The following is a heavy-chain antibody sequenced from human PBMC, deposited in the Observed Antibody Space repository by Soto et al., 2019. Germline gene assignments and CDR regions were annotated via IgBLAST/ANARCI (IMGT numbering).Heavy chain of an antibody. D-gene: IGHD3-3*01. V-gene: IGHV3-30-3*01. J-gene: IGHJ1*01. CDR2: ISYDGSNK. CDR3: ARGSNHTIWAEYFQH. Sequence: QVQLVESGGGVVQPGRTLRLSCAASGFTFISHAMHWVRQAPGKGLEWVAVISYDGSNKYYADSVKGRFTISRDNSKNTLYLQMNSLRAEDTAVYYCARGSNHTIWAEYFQHWGQGTLVTVSS. CDR1: GFTFISHA.